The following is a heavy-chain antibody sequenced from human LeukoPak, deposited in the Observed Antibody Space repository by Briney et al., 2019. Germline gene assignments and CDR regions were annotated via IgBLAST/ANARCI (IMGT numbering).Heavy chain of an antibody. CDR1: GGSFSGYY. CDR2: TNHSGST. J-gene: IGHJ4*02. CDR3: ARGSPYYYDSSGYYY. V-gene: IGHV4-34*01. Sequence: SETLSLTCAVYGGSFSGYYWSWIRQPPGKGLEWIGETNHSGSTNYNPSLKSRVTISVDTSKNQFSLKLSSVTAADTAVYYCARGSPYYYDSSGYYYWGQGTLVTVSS. D-gene: IGHD3-22*01.